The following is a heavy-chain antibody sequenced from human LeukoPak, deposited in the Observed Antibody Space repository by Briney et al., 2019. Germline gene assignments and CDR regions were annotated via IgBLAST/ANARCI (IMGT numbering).Heavy chain of an antibody. Sequence: SETLSLTCAVYGGSFSGYYWSWIRQPPGKGLEWIGEINHSGSTNYNPSLKSRVTISVDTSKNQFSLRLRPVTAADTAVYYCARIFIRNGYSPYFDCWGQGTLVTVSS. CDR3: ARIFIRNGYSPYFDC. CDR1: GGSFSGYY. V-gene: IGHV4-34*01. J-gene: IGHJ4*02. D-gene: IGHD5-18*01. CDR2: INHSGST.